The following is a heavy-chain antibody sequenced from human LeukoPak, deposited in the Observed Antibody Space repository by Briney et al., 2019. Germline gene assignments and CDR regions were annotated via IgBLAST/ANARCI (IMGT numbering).Heavy chain of an antibody. Sequence: GGSLRLSCTASGFTFGDYAMSWFRQAPGKGLEWVGFIRSKVYGGTTENAASVQGRFTISRDDSKSIAYLQMNSLKTEDTAVYYCTRRERENWGSSVYWGQGTLVTVSS. CDR3: TRRERENWGSSVY. CDR2: IRSKVYGGTT. V-gene: IGHV3-49*03. CDR1: GFTFGDYA. D-gene: IGHD7-27*01. J-gene: IGHJ4*02.